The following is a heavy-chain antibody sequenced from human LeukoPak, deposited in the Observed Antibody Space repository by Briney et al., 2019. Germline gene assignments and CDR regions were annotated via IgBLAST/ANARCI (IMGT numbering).Heavy chain of an antibody. V-gene: IGHV3-23*01. CDR2: ISGSGGST. Sequence: GGSLRLSCAASGFTFSSYAMSWVRQAPGKGLEWVSAISGSGGSTYYADSVKGRFTISRENAKNSLYLQMNSLRAGDTAVYYCARAHYYYGMDVWGKGTTVTVSS. CDR1: GFTFSSYA. J-gene: IGHJ6*04. CDR3: ARAHYYYGMDV.